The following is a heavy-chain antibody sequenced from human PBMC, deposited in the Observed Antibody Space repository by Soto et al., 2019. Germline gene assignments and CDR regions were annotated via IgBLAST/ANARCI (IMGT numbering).Heavy chain of an antibody. Sequence: QVQLQQWGAGLLKPSETLSLTCAVYGGSFSGYYWTWIRQPPGTGLEWIGEINHSGSTNYNPSLKSPVTMSVDTSKNQFSVKLTSVTAADTAVYYCARDKITGLFDYWGQGTLVTVSS. CDR3: ARDKITGLFDY. V-gene: IGHV4-34*01. CDR2: INHSGST. J-gene: IGHJ4*02. CDR1: GGSFSGYY. D-gene: IGHD2-8*02.